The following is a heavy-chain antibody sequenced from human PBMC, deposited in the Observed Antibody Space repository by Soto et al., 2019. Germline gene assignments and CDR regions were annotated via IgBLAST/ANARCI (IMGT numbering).Heavy chain of an antibody. J-gene: IGHJ4*02. CDR2: ISSSGGST. CDR1: GFTFSSYA. CDR3: AKDKKEVQNFDY. Sequence: GGSLRLSCAASGFTFSSYAMSWVRQAPGKGLEWVSAISSSGGSTYYADSVKGRFTISRDNSKNTLYLQMNSLRAEDTAVYYCAKDKKEVQNFDYWGQGTLVTVSS. V-gene: IGHV3-23*01.